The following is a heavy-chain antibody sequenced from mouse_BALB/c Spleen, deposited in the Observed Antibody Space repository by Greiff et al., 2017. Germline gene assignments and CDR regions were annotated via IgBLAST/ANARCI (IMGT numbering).Heavy chain of an antibody. D-gene: IGHD1-1*01. CDR1: GYSFTGYY. CDR3: ARGGDYYGSSHWYFDV. Sequence: VQLKQSGPELVKPGASVKISCKASGYSFTGYYMHWVKQSHVKSLEWIGRINPYNGATSYNQNFKDKASLTVDKSSSTAYMELHSLTSEDSAVYYCARGGDYYGSSHWYFDVWGAGTTVTVSS. J-gene: IGHJ1*01. CDR2: INPYNGAT. V-gene: IGHV1-31*01.